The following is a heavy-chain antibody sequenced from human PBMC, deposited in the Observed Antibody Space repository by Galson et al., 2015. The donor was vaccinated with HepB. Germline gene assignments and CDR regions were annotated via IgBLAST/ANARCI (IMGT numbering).Heavy chain of an antibody. V-gene: IGHV4-61*01. Sequence: LTCTVSGGSVSTSSYYWSWIRQPPGKGLEWIGYIYYSGSTNYNPSLKSRVTISIDTPKNQFSLNLSSVTAADTAVYYCARDYYDASGYYYGHWFDPWGRGTLVTVSS. CDR2: IYYSGST. J-gene: IGHJ5*02. CDR3: ARDYYDASGYYYGHWFDP. CDR1: GGSVSTSSYY. D-gene: IGHD3-22*01.